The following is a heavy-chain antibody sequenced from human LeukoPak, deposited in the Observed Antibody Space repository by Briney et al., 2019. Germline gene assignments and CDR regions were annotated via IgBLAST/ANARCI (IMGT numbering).Heavy chain of an antibody. CDR2: IYYSGST. D-gene: IGHD5-24*01. CDR3: ARGRRDGYRLYYMDV. J-gene: IGHJ6*03. V-gene: IGHV4-39*01. CDR1: SGSISSSSYY. Sequence: SETLSLTCTVSSGSISSSSYYWGWIRQPPGKGLEWIGSIYYSGSTYYNPSLKSRVTISVDTSKNQFSLKLSSVTAADTALYYCARGRRDGYRLYYMDVWGKGTTVTISS.